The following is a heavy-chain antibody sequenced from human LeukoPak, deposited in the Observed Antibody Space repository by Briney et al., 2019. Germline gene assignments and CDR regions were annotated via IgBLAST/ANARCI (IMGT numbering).Heavy chain of an antibody. CDR3: ARAPPQRITIFGVVAVDFDY. CDR2: IYYSGST. V-gene: IGHV4-31*03. J-gene: IGHJ4*02. CDR1: GVSISSGGYY. Sequence: PSETLSLTCTVSGVSISSGGYYWSWLRQHPGKGLEWIVYIYYSGSTYYNPSLKSRVTISVDPSKNQFSLKLSSVTAADTAVYYCARAPPQRITIFGVVAVDFDYWGQGTLVTVSS. D-gene: IGHD3-3*01.